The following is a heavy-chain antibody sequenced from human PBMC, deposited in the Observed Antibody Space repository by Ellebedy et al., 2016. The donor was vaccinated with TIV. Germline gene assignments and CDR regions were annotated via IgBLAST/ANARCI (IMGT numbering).Heavy chain of an antibody. CDR3: ARGAEHTTSSGGFRWCDP. Sequence: GESLKISCGASGFMFSDYWMLWVRQTPGKGLVCVSRINHDGSSTIYADSVKGRFTISRDNAKSTLYLQMSSLGVEDTAVYYCARGAEHTTSSGGFRWCDPWGHGNLVTVS. J-gene: IGHJ5*02. V-gene: IGHV3-74*01. CDR1: GFMFSDYW. D-gene: IGHD6-6*01. CDR2: INHDGSST.